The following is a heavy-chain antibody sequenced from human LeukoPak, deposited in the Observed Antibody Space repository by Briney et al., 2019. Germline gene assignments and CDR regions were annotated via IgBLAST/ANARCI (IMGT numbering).Heavy chain of an antibody. V-gene: IGHV4-59*08. CDR1: GGSISSYY. J-gene: IGHJ5*02. D-gene: IGHD2-2*01. CDR3: ARGYCNSTSCFRHNWFAP. CDR2: IYYSGST. Sequence: PSETLSLTCTVSGGSISSYYWSWIRQPPGKGLEWIGYIYYSGSTNYNPSLKSRVTISVDTSQNQFSLELNSVTAADTAVYYCARGYCNSTSCFRHNWFAPWGQGTLVTVSS.